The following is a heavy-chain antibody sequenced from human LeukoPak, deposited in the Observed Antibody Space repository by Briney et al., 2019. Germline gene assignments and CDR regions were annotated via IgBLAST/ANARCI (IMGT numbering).Heavy chain of an antibody. CDR2: ISGSGGST. CDR3: AKDIYISSSYCFDY. J-gene: IGHJ4*02. D-gene: IGHD6-6*01. CDR1: GFTFSSYA. Sequence: GGSLRLSCAASGFTFSSYAMNWVRQAPGKGLEWVSDISGSGGSTDYAASVRGRFTISRDNSKNTLYLQMNSLRAEDAAVYYCAKDIYISSSYCFDYWGQGTLVTVSS. V-gene: IGHV3-23*01.